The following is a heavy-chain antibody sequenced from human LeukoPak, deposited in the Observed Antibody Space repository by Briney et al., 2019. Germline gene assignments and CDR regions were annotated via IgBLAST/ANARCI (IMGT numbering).Heavy chain of an antibody. CDR1: GGSISSHY. V-gene: IGHV4-59*11. Sequence: SETLSLTCTVSGGSISSHYWSWIRQPPGKGLEWIGYIYYSGSTNYNPSLKSRVTISVDTSKNRFSLKLSSVTAADTAVYYCARDFAEDYYMDVWGKGTTVTVSS. CDR2: IYYSGST. J-gene: IGHJ6*03. CDR3: ARDFAEDYYMDV.